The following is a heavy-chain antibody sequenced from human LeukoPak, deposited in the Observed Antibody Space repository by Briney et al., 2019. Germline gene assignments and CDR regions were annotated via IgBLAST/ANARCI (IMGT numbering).Heavy chain of an antibody. D-gene: IGHD2-15*01. CDR2: TYYRSKWYN. CDR3: ARAGDSSWEYCSGGSCYGMDV. Sequence: SQTLSLTCAISGDSVSSNSAAWNWIRQSPSRGLEWLGRTYYRSKWYNDYAVSVKSRITINPDTSKNQFSLQLNSVTPEDTAVYYCARAGDSSWEYCSGGSCYGMDVWGQGTTVTVSS. CDR1: GDSVSSNSAA. V-gene: IGHV6-1*01. J-gene: IGHJ6*02.